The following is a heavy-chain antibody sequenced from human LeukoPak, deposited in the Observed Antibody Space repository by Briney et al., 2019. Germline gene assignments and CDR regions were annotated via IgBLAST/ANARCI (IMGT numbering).Heavy chain of an antibody. D-gene: IGHD3-22*01. J-gene: IGHJ1*01. V-gene: IGHV3-53*01. CDR1: GFTVSSNY. CDR3: ASSGGDSSGYYYFQH. CDR2: IYSGGST. Sequence: GGSLRLSCAASGFTVSSNYMSWVRQAPGKGLEWVPVIYSGGSTYYADSVKGRFTISRDNSKNTLYLQMNSLRAEDTAVYYCASSGGDSSGYYYFQHWGQGTLVTVSS.